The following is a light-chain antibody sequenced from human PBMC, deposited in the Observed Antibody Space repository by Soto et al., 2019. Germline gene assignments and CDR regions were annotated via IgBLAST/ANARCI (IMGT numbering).Light chain of an antibody. CDR3: QQHGSSPTWT. CDR2: GAS. V-gene: IGKV3-20*01. Sequence: ENVLTQSPGTLSLSPGERATLSCRASQSVSSSYLAWYQQKPGQAPRLLIYGASSRATGIPDRFSGSGSGTDFTLTISRLEPEDFAVYYCQQHGSSPTWTFGQGTKVDIK. J-gene: IGKJ1*01. CDR1: QSVSSSY.